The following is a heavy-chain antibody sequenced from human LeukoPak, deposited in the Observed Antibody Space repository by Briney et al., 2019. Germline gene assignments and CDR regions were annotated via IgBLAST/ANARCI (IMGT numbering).Heavy chain of an antibody. J-gene: IGHJ4*02. CDR3: ARIASGRGTYYFDY. CDR2: TSSSDSGK. V-gene: IGHV3-21*01. CDR1: GFTLSSYA. Sequence: KPGGSLRLSCVVSGFTLSSYAMSWVRQAPGKGLEWVAATSSSDSGKYHADSVRGRFTISRDNAKNSLYVQMNSLRVEDTAVYYCARIASGRGTYYFDYWGQGTLVTVSS. D-gene: IGHD3-10*01.